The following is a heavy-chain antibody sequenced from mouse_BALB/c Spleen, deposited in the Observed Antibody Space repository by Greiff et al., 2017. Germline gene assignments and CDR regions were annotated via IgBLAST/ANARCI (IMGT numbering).Heavy chain of an antibody. CDR3: ARGGYRYYFDY. J-gene: IGHJ2*01. CDR2: ISYSGST. CDR1: GDSITSCY. D-gene: IGHD2-14*01. V-gene: IGHV3-8*02. Sequence: EVQRVESGPSLVKPSQTLSLTCSVTGDSITSCYWNWIRKFPGNKLEYMGYISYSGSTYYNPSLKSRISIPRDTSKNQYYLQLNSMTTEDTATYYCARGGYRYYFDYGGQGTTLTVSS.